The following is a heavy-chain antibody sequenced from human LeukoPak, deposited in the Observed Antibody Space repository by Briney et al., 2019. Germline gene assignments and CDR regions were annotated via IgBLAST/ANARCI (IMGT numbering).Heavy chain of an antibody. D-gene: IGHD2-15*01. Sequence: GGSLRLSCAASGFSFSDYSMNWVRQAPGKGLEWVSSISGNSRYIYYADSVKGRFTISRDNAKNSLYLQMNSLRAEDTAVYYCASWHCSGGSCYVEHDAFDIWGQGTMVTVSS. CDR3: ASWHCSGGSCYVEHDAFDI. V-gene: IGHV3-21*01. CDR2: ISGNSRYI. J-gene: IGHJ3*02. CDR1: GFSFSDYS.